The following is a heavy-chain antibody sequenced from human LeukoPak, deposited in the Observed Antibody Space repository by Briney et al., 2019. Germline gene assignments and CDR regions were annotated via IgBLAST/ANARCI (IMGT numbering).Heavy chain of an antibody. Sequence: SVKVSCKASGGTFSSYAISWVRQAPGQGLEWMGRIIPILGIANYARKFQGRVTITADKSTSTAYMELSSLRSEDTAVYYCASSRNYCSGGSCYDPWGQGTLVTVSS. CDR3: ASSRNYCSGGSCYDP. J-gene: IGHJ5*02. V-gene: IGHV1-69*04. CDR1: GGTFSSYA. CDR2: IIPILGIA. D-gene: IGHD2-15*01.